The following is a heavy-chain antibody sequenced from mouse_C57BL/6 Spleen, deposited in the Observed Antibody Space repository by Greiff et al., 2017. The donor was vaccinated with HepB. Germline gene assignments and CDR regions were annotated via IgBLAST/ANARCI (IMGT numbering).Heavy chain of an antibody. J-gene: IGHJ4*01. Sequence: VQLQQSGAELARPGASVKLSCKASGYTFTSYGISWVKQRTGQGLEWIGEIYPRSGNTYYNEKFKGKATLTADKSSSTAYMELSSLTSEDSAVYFCARSEESTMITTGYYYAMDYWGQGTSVTVSS. CDR2: IYPRSGNT. D-gene: IGHD2-4*01. CDR1: GYTFTSYG. CDR3: ARSEESTMITTGYYYAMDY. V-gene: IGHV1-81*01.